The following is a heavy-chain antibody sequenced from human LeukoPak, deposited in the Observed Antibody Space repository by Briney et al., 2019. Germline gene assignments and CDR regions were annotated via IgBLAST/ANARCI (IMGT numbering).Heavy chain of an antibody. CDR2: ISGSGGDT. Sequence: QAGGSLRLSCAASGFTFSNFLMTWVRQAPGKGPEWFSAISGSGGDTYYADSVKGRFTISRDNSKNTLYLQMNSLRAEDTAVYYCAKKGATTGDFDYWGQGTLVTVSS. V-gene: IGHV3-23*01. J-gene: IGHJ4*02. D-gene: IGHD1-26*01. CDR3: AKKGATTGDFDY. CDR1: GFTFSNFL.